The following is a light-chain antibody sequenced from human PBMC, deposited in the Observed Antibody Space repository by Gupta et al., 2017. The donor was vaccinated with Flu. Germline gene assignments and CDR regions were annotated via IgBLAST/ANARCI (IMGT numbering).Light chain of an antibody. Sequence: QSVLSQPPSVSDTPSQSITISCSGSSSNTGNNPVNWYQQLPGKAPKLHIYYSDLRPSRVSDRFSGSGSGTSASLAISGLQSEDEADYYCATWDDSLNGRVFGGGTKLTVL. CDR1: SSNTGNNP. CDR3: ATWDDSLNGRV. CDR2: YSD. J-gene: IGLJ3*02. V-gene: IGLV1-36*01.